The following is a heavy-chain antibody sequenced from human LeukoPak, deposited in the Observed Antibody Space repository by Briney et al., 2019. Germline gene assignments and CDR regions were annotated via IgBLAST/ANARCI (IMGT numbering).Heavy chain of an antibody. J-gene: IGHJ4*02. CDR1: GFTFSSYC. Sequence: PGGSLRLSCAASGFTFSSYCMHWVRQAPGKGLEWVAVIWYEASNKYYEDSVKGRFTISRDNSKHTLYLQTNSLRAEDTAVYYCARDCTNGVCYGTDFDYWGQGTLVTVSS. CDR3: ARDCTNGVCYGTDFDY. CDR2: IWYEASNK. V-gene: IGHV3-33*01. D-gene: IGHD2-8*01.